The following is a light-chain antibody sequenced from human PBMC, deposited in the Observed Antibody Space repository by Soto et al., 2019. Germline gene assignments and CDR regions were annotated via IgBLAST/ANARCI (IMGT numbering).Light chain of an antibody. V-gene: IGKV3-20*01. CDR1: QPVFIRY. CDR2: GAS. Sequence: ETVLTQSPGTLSLSPGERATLSCRASQPVFIRYLAWYQQKPGQAPRLLIYGASTRATGIPDRFSGSGSGTDFTLTVSRLEPEDFATYYCQQYNSYYTFGQGTKLEIK. J-gene: IGKJ2*01. CDR3: QQYNSYYT.